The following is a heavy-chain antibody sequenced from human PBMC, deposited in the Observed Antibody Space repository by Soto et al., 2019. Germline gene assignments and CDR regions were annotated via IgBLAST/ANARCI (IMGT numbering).Heavy chain of an antibody. J-gene: IGHJ6*02. V-gene: IGHV4-59*01. Sequence: SETLSLTCTVSGGSIISYYWSWIRQPPGKGLEWIGSIYYTGSTNFNPSLKSRVTISVDTSKNHFSLKLGSVTAADTAIYFCARGRDAASQFYTPHGMDVWGQGTTVTVSS. CDR3: ARGRDAASQFYTPHGMDV. CDR1: GGSIISYY. D-gene: IGHD2-15*01. CDR2: IYYTGST.